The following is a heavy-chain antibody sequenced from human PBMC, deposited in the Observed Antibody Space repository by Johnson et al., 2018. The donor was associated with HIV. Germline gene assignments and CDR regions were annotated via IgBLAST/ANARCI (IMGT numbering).Heavy chain of an antibody. Sequence: VQLVESGGGVVRPGGSLRLSCAASGFTFDDYGMSWVRQAPGKGLEWVSGISWNSGSIGYADSVKGRFTIYRENSKNTRFLQMDSLSAEDTAVDYCAKDLGESENEELASDYYDFGRYYPGQDPRGVVGIFDIWGHGTMVTVSS. CDR2: ISWNSGSI. J-gene: IGHJ3*02. CDR3: AKDLGESENEELASDYYDFGRYYPGQDPRGVVGIFDI. D-gene: IGHD3-3*01. CDR1: GFTFDDYG. V-gene: IGHV3-20*04.